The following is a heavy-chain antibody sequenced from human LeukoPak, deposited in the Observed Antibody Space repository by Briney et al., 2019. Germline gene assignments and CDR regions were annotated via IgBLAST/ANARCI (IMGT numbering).Heavy chain of an antibody. J-gene: IGHJ4*02. CDR1: GYSFTSYW. CDR2: IYPGDSDT. CDR3: ARPFDEQWLGDFDY. D-gene: IGHD6-19*01. Sequence: GASLKISCKGSGYSFTSYWIGWVRQMPGKGLELMGIIYPGDSDTRYSPSFQGQVTISADKSISTAYLQWSSLKASDTAMYYCARPFDEQWLGDFDYWGQGTLVTVSS. V-gene: IGHV5-51*01.